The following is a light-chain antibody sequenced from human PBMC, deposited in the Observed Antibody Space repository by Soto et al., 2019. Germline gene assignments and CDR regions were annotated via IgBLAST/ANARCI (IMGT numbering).Light chain of an antibody. J-gene: IGKJ4*01. CDR1: QNVRRW. CDR3: QQYDSYPLT. Sequence: DIQMTQSPSSLSASVGDRVTITCRASQNVRRWLAWYQQKPGKAPKVLMYDASSLQSGVPPRFSGSGSGTDSTLTISSLQADDFATYYCQQYDSYPLTFGGGTKVDIK. CDR2: DAS. V-gene: IGKV1-5*01.